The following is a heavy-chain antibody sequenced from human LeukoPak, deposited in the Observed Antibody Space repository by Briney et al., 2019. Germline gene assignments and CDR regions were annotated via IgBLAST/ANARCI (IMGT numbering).Heavy chain of an antibody. CDR2: ISSSSSYI. D-gene: IGHD5-12*01. CDR3: ARDPAIVATIYDY. V-gene: IGHV3-21*01. Sequence: GGSLRLSCAASGFTFSSYIMNWVRQAPGKGLEWVSSISSSSSYIYYADSVKGRFTISRDNAKNSLYLQMNSLRAEDTAVYYCARDPAIVATIYDYWGQGTLVTVSS. CDR1: GFTFSSYI. J-gene: IGHJ4*02.